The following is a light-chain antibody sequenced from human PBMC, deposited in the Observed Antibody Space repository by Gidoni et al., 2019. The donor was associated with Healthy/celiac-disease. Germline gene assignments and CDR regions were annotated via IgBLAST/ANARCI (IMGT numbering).Light chain of an antibody. CDR2: AAS. Sequence: DIQMTQSPSSLSASVGDRVTITCRASQGISNYLAWYQQKPVKVPTLLIYAASALQSGVPSPFSGSGSVSDFNITISSLQPEAVATYYRQTYNSAPYSFGQGTKLEIK. J-gene: IGKJ2*03. CDR1: QGISNY. CDR3: QTYNSAPYS. V-gene: IGKV1-27*01.